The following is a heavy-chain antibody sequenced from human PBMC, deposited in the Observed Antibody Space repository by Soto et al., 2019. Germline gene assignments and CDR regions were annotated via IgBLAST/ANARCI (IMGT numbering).Heavy chain of an antibody. CDR1: GGSISSTHW. D-gene: IGHD3-22*01. CDR2: IYHSGTT. J-gene: IGHJ1*01. CDR3: ARDLEYYYDGSGQIRYFQH. V-gene: IGHV4-4*02. Sequence: PSETLSLTCAVSGGSISSTHWWSWVRQPPGKGLEWIGEIYHSGTTDYNPSLKSRVTISVDKSKNQFSLKLSSVTAADTAVYYCARDLEYYYDGSGQIRYFQHWGQGTLVTVSS.